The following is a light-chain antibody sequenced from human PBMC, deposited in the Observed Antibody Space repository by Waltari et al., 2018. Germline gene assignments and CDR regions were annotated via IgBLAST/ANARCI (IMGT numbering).Light chain of an antibody. CDR3: TSYTSSSTYV. Sequence: QSALTQPASVSGSPGQSITISCTGTSSDVGGYNYVSWYQHHPGKAPKLMIYDVNKRPSGVSDRFSGSKSGNTASLTISGLQTEDGADYYCTSYTSSSTYVFGIGTKVTVL. V-gene: IGLV2-14*03. CDR2: DVN. CDR1: SSDVGGYNY. J-gene: IGLJ1*01.